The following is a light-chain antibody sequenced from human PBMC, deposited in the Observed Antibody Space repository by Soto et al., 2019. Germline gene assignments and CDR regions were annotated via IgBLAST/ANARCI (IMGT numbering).Light chain of an antibody. CDR2: DAS. J-gene: IGKJ4*01. V-gene: IGKV3-11*01. CDR1: QSVSSY. Sequence: EIVLTQSPATLSLSPGERATLSCRTSQSVSSYLAWYQQKPGQAPRLLIYDASNRATGIPARFSGSGSGTDFTLTISSPEPEDFGVYYCQQRRNWPPLTFGGGTKVEIK. CDR3: QQRRNWPPLT.